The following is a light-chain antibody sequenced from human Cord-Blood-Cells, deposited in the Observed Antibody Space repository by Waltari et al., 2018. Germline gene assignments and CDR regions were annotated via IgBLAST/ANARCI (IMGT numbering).Light chain of an antibody. Sequence: DIQMTQSPSSLSASVGDRVTITCRASQSISSYLNWYQQKPGQAPKLLIYAASSLQSGVPSRFSGSGSETDFTLTISSLQPEDFATYYCQQSYSTPITFGQGTRLEIK. J-gene: IGKJ5*01. CDR1: QSISSY. V-gene: IGKV1-39*01. CDR2: AAS. CDR3: QQSYSTPIT.